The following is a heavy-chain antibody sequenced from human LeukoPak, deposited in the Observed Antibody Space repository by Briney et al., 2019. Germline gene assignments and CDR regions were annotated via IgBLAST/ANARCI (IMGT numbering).Heavy chain of an antibody. Sequence: ASVTVSCKASGYTFTGYYMHWVRQAPGQGLEWMGWINPNSGGTNYAQKFQGRVTMSRDTSLSTAYMEVSGLTSDDTAVYYCARGVVAATFYYYMDVWGKGTTVTVAS. CDR2: INPNSGGT. V-gene: IGHV1-2*02. CDR3: ARGVVAATFYYYMDV. D-gene: IGHD2-15*01. CDR1: GYTFTGYY. J-gene: IGHJ6*03.